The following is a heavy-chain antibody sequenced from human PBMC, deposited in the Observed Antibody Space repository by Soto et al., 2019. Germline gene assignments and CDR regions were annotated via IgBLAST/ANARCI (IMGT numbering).Heavy chain of an antibody. Sequence: QITLKESGPTLVKPTQTLTLTCTFSGFSLNTGGVDVGWIRQPPGKALEWLALIYWNEDMRYSPSLKSRLTITKDTSKNQVVLTMTNMDPVDTATYYCAHRGYGDYPRDNWFDPWGQGTLVTVSS. CDR1: GFSLNTGGVD. V-gene: IGHV2-5*01. J-gene: IGHJ5*02. CDR2: IYWNEDM. CDR3: AHRGYGDYPRDNWFDP. D-gene: IGHD4-17*01.